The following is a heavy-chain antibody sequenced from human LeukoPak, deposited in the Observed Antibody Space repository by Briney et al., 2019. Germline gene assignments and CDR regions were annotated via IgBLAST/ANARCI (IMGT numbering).Heavy chain of an antibody. CDR2: IKQDGSEK. J-gene: IGHJ4*02. D-gene: IGHD6-13*01. CDR1: GFTFSIYW. Sequence: GGSLRLSCAASGFTFSIYWMSWVRQTPGKGLQWVANIKQDGSEKYYVDSVKGRFTISRDNAKNSLYLQMNSLRAEDTAVYYCARSDRGWQQGGQLAFDYWGQGTLVTVSS. V-gene: IGHV3-7*01. CDR3: ARSDRGWQQGGQLAFDY.